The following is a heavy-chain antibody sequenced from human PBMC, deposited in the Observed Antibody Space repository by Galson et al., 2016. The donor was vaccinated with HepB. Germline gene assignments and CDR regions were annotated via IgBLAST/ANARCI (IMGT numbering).Heavy chain of an antibody. CDR3: AAYSGRLRKFDS. CDR1: GVSISSYY. D-gene: IGHD1-26*01. Sequence: SETLSLTCTFSGVSISSYYWSWIRQPPGKRLEWIGYGYFSGSTTYNPSLKSRVTISVDTSKNHFSLKLSSVTAADTAVYYCAAYSGRLRKFDSWGQGTLVIVSS. CDR2: GYFSGST. J-gene: IGHJ4*02. V-gene: IGHV4-59*01.